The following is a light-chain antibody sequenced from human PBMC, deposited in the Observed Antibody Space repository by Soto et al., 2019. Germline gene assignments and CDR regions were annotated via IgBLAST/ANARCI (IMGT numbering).Light chain of an antibody. Sequence: HSALTQPASVSGSPGKSITISCTGTSGDVGGYNYVSWYQQHPGKAPKLMIYEVSNRPSGVSNRFSGSKSGNTASLTISGLQAEDEADYYCSSYTSSSTLVFGTGTKVTVL. CDR2: EVS. CDR1: SGDVGGYNY. J-gene: IGLJ1*01. V-gene: IGLV2-14*01. CDR3: SSYTSSSTLV.